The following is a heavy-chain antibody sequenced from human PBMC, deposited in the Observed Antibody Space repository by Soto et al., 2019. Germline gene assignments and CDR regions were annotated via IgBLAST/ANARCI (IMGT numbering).Heavy chain of an antibody. V-gene: IGHV3-30*18. D-gene: IGHD1-1*01. CDR1: GFTFSSYG. CDR3: AKGNGGLDY. J-gene: IGHJ4*02. CDR2: ISYDGSNK. Sequence: LRLSCAASGFTFSSYGMHWVRQAPGKGLEWVAVISYDGSNKYYADSVKGRFTISRDNSKNTLYLQMNSLRAEDTAVYYCAKGNGGLDYWGQGTLVTVS.